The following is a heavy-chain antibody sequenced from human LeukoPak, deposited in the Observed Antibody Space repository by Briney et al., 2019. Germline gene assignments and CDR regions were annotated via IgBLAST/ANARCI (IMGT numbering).Heavy chain of an antibody. V-gene: IGHV4-4*07. D-gene: IGHD3-22*01. J-gene: IGHJ4*02. CDR1: GGSFSGFY. CDR2: IYTSGST. Sequence: SETLSLTCAVYGGSFSGFYWTWIRQPAGKGLEWIGRIYTSGSTDYNPSLKSRVTMSVDTSKNQFSLKLYSVTAADTAVYYCARESKSYDGSGYYHDSWGQGTLVTVSS. CDR3: ARESKSYDGSGYYHDS.